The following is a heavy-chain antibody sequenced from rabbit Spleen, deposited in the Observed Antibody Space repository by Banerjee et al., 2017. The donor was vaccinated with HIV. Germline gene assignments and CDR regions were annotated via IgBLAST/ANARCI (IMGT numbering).Heavy chain of an antibody. Sequence: QEQLVESGGGLVQPEGSLTLTSKASGFSFSSGYYMCWVRQAPGKGLEWIACIGAGSSGSTYYASWAKGRFTISRTWSTTVTLQMTRLTAADTATYFCARHYTGNDGAYFALWGQGTLVTVS. CDR1: GFSFSSGYY. V-gene: IGHV1S45*01. D-gene: IGHD4-2*01. CDR3: ARHYTGNDGAYFAL. CDR2: IGAGSSGST. J-gene: IGHJ4*01.